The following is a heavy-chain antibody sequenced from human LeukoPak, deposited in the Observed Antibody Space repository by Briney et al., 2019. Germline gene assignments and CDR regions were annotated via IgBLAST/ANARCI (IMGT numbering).Heavy chain of an antibody. CDR1: DDSISDYY. D-gene: IGHD6-13*01. CDR2: FYNSGRS. V-gene: IGHV4-59*01. J-gene: IGHJ4*02. CDR3: AREEGIAAAGALEY. Sequence: SETLSLTCTVSDDSISDYYRGWIRQPPGKGLEWIGYFYNSGRSTYNPSLKSRVTISADTSKNHFSLKLNSVTAADTAVYYCAREEGIAAAGALEYWGQGILVTVSS.